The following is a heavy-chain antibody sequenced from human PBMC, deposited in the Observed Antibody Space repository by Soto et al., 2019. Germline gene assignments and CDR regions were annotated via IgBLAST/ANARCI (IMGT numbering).Heavy chain of an antibody. V-gene: IGHV3-53*01. Sequence: EVQLVESGGGVIQPGGSLRLSFEASGFTVSSNYMSWVRQAPGKGLEWVSVIYSCGSTYYADSVKGRFNISRDNSKSNLYTQMNILRAEDTTVYYWAIDRVERGYPEYFQHWGQGPVVTVSS. D-gene: IGHD5-18*01. CDR1: GFTVSSNY. J-gene: IGHJ1*01. CDR3: AIDRVERGYPEYFQH. CDR2: IYSCGST.